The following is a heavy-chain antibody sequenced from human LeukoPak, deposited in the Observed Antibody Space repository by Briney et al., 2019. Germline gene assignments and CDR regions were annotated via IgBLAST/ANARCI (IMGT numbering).Heavy chain of an antibody. CDR1: GGSISTYS. CDR3: ARNLIVVFNDAFDI. D-gene: IGHD3-22*01. J-gene: IGHJ3*02. Sequence: SETLSLTCTVSGGSISTYSWSWIRQPPGKGLEWIGFIYYSGSTNYTPSLKGRVTISVDTSKNQFSLKLSSVTAADTAVYYCARNLIVVFNDAFDIWGQGTMVTVSS. CDR2: IYYSGST. V-gene: IGHV4-59*01.